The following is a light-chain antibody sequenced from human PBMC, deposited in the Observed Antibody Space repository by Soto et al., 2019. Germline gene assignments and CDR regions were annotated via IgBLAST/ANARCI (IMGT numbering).Light chain of an antibody. CDR1: SSDIGSYNL. V-gene: IGLV2-23*01. Sequence: QSALTQPASVSWSHGQSITISCTGTSSDIGSYNLVSWYQQYPCKAPELMIYEGSQRPSAVSNRFSDSKSGNTASLTIAGLQAEDEADYYCCSYAGSATWVFGGGTKLTVL. CDR2: EGS. J-gene: IGLJ3*02. CDR3: CSYAGSATWV.